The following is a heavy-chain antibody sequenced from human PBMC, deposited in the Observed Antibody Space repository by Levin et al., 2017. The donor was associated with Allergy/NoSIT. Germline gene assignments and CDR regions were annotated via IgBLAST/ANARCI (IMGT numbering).Heavy chain of an antibody. J-gene: IGHJ4*02. Sequence: ASVKVSCKASGHTFSGYYIHWVRQAPGQGLVWMGWINPNSGGTNYAQRFQGRVTMTSDTSISTAYMELSSLRSDDTAVYYCARIGGSSGFFDYWGQGTLVTVSS. CDR3: ARIGGSSGFFDY. CDR2: INPNSGGT. V-gene: IGHV1-2*02. CDR1: GHTFSGYY. D-gene: IGHD5-12*01.